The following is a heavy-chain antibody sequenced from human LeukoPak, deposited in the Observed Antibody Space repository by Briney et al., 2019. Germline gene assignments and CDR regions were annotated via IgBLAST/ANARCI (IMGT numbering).Heavy chain of an antibody. CDR1: GGSISSYY. J-gene: IGHJ3*02. CDR3: ARHVHSGSYLNAFDI. D-gene: IGHD1-26*01. CDR2: IYYSGST. Sequence: SETLSLTCTVSGGSISSYYWSWIRQPPGIGLEWIGYIYYSGSTNYNPSLKSRVTISVDTSKNQFSLKLSSVTAADTAVYYCARHVHSGSYLNAFDIWGQGTMVTVSS. V-gene: IGHV4-59*08.